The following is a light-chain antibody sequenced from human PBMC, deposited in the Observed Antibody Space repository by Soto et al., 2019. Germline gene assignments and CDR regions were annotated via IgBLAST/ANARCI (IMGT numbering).Light chain of an antibody. CDR1: QTVSSSY. V-gene: IGKV3-20*01. J-gene: IGKJ1*01. CDR2: AAS. CDR3: QQYGSSPWT. Sequence: EIVLTQSPATLSLSPGDRATLSCRASQTVSSSYLAWYQQKPGQAPRLLIYAASSRATGIPDRFSGSGSGTDFTLTVSRLEPEDFAVYYCQQYGSSPWTFGQGTKVDI.